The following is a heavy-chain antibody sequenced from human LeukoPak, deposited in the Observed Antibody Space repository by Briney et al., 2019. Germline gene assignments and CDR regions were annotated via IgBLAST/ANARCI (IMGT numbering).Heavy chain of an antibody. CDR1: GGSISSGGYS. CDR3: ARDSGSYSSAFDI. CDR2: IYHSGST. D-gene: IGHD1-26*01. V-gene: IGHV4-30-2*01. Sequence: SETLSLTCAVSGGSISSGGYSWSWIRQPPGKGLEWIGYIYHSGSTYYNPSLKSRVTTSVDTSKNQFSLKLSSVTAADTAVYYCARDSGSYSSAFDIWGQGTMVTVSS. J-gene: IGHJ3*02.